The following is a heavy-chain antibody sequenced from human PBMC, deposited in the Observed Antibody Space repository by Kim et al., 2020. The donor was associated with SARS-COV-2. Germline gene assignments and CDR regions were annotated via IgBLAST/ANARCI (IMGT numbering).Heavy chain of an antibody. CDR3: AKWGYYDGFWFD. V-gene: IGHV3-48*02. CDR1: GFTFSGYG. D-gene: IGHD3-22*01. Sequence: GGSLRLSCAASGFTFSGYGMSWVRQAPGKGLEWVSYVSSSSSSIYYADSVKGRFSISRDNSKQTLYLQMNSLRDEDTAVYYCAKWGYYDGFWFD. CDR2: VSSSSSSI. J-gene: IGHJ5*01.